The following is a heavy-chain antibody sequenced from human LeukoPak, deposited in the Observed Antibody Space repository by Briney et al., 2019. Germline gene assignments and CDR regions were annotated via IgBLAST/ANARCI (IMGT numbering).Heavy chain of an antibody. Sequence: SVKVSCKASGGTFSSYAISWARQAPGQGLEWMGGIIPIFGTANYAQKFQGRVTITADESTSTAYMELSSLRSEDTAVYYCARVRVGGRMGFFFDYWGQGTLVTVSS. CDR1: GGTFSSYA. CDR2: IIPIFGTA. V-gene: IGHV1-69*13. J-gene: IGHJ4*02. CDR3: ARVRVGGRMGFFFDY. D-gene: IGHD2-8*01.